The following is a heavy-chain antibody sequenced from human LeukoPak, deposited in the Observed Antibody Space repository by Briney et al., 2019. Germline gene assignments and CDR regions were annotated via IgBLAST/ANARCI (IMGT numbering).Heavy chain of an antibody. CDR1: GFTFSSYA. CDR2: STGSGDGT. Sequence: GGSLTLSCAASGFTFSSYAMIWVRQAPAKGLEWVSASTGSGDGTYYANPVKGRFTISSDNSKNTLSLQMNSLRAEDTAVYYCAKRGYCSGGSCTFDPWGQGTLVTVSS. V-gene: IGHV3-23*01. J-gene: IGHJ5*02. CDR3: AKRGYCSGGSCTFDP. D-gene: IGHD2-15*01.